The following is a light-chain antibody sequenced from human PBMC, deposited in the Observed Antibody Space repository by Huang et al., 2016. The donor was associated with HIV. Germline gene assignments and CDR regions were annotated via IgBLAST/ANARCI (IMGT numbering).Light chain of an antibody. CDR2: DAS. CDR1: QSISIY. J-gene: IGKJ4*01. V-gene: IGKV3-11*01. Sequence: EIVLTQSPATLSLSPGDRATLSCRASQSISIYLAWYQQKPGQAPRLLIYDASNRATGVPARFRGSGSATDFTLTISSLEPEDFAVYYCQQRSTFGGGTKVEIK. CDR3: QQRST.